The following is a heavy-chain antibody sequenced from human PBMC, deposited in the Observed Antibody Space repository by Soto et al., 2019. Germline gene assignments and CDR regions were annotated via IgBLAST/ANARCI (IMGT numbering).Heavy chain of an antibody. CDR1: GGTFSSYA. V-gene: IGHV1-69*13. Sequence: GASVKVSCKASGGTFSSYAISWVRQAPGQGLEWMGGIIPIFGTANYAQKFQGRVTITADESTSTAYMELSSLRSEDTAVYYCARVCSGYDFRAFDIWGQGTMVTVSS. J-gene: IGHJ3*02. CDR2: IIPIFGTA. D-gene: IGHD5-12*01. CDR3: ARVCSGYDFRAFDI.